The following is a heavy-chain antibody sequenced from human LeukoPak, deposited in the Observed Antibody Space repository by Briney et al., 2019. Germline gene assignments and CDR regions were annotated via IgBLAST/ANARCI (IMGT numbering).Heavy chain of an antibody. D-gene: IGHD4-17*01. CDR1: GFTFSNAW. Sequence: GGSLRLSCAASGFTFSNAWMSWVRQAPGKGLDWVGRIKSKSVGETIDYAAPVKGRFTISRDDSKNTLYLQMNSLKTEDTAVYYCTTLPTTVTNSWGQGTLVTVSS. V-gene: IGHV3-15*01. CDR3: TTLPTTVTNS. J-gene: IGHJ4*02. CDR2: IKSKSVGETI.